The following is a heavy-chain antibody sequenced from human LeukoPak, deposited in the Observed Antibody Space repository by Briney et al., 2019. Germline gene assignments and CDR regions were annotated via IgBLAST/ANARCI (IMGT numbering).Heavy chain of an antibody. CDR3: ARAYRTSSVTTPGEFDP. V-gene: IGHV4-4*02. Sequence: PSQTLSLTCAVSGGSITSSNWWSWVRQPPGKGLAWIGEIYHSGSTNYNPSLKSRVTISVDKSKNQFSLKLSSVTAADTAVYYCARAYRTSSVTTPGEFDPWGQGTLVTVSS. CDR1: GGSITSSNW. CDR2: IYHSGST. J-gene: IGHJ5*02. D-gene: IGHD4-17*01.